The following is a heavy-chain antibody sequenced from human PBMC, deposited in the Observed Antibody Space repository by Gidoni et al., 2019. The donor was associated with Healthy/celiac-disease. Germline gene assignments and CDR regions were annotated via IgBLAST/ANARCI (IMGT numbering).Heavy chain of an antibody. CDR1: RFTFSSYA. V-gene: IGHV3-23*01. J-gene: IGHJ5*02. CDR2: ISGSGGST. Sequence: EVQLLESGGGLVQPGGSLRLSCAASRFTFSSYAMSWVRQAPGKGLEWVAAISGSGGSTYYADSVKGRFTISRDNSKNTLYLQMNSLRAEDTAVYYCAKDPYRWELLPWFDPWGQGTLVTVSS. D-gene: IGHD1-26*01. CDR3: AKDPYRWELLPWFDP.